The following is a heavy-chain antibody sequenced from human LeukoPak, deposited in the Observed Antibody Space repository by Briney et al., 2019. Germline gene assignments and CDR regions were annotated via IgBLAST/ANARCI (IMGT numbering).Heavy chain of an antibody. D-gene: IGHD3-10*01. V-gene: IGHV3-23*01. Sequence: PGGSLRLSCAASGFTFSSYAMSWVRQAPGEGLEWVSSISGSGGSTYYADSVKGRFTISRDNSKNTLYLQMNSLRAEDTAVYYCAKAAMVRGVIITIYWGQGTLVTVSS. CDR2: ISGSGGST. CDR1: GFTFSSYA. CDR3: AKAAMVRGVIITIY. J-gene: IGHJ4*02.